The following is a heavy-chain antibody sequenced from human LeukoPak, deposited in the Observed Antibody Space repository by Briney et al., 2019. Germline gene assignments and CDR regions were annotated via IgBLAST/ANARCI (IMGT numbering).Heavy chain of an antibody. J-gene: IGHJ4*02. CDR3: ETDCLSTGNDS. CDR1: GYTFTSYY. CDR2: INPSGGST. Sequence: ASVKVSCKASGYTFTSYYMHWVRQAPGQGLEWMGIINPSGGSTSYAQKFQGRVTMTRDTSTSTVYMEMSRLRSEDTAVYYCETDCLSTGNDSWGQGTLVTVSS. D-gene: IGHD5/OR15-5a*01. V-gene: IGHV1-46*01.